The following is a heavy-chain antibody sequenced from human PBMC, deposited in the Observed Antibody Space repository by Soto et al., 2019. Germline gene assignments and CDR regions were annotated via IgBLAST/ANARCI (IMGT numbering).Heavy chain of an antibody. CDR2: ISSNGCST. CDR1: GFTVSSYA. J-gene: IGHJ4*02. CDR3: ARGHYDLDY. D-gene: IGHD5-12*01. V-gene: IGHV3-64*01. Sequence: EVQLVESGGGLVQPGGSLRLSCAASGFTVSSYAMHWVRQAPGKGLEYVSAISSNGCSTYYANSVKGRFTISRDNSKNPLYLQMGSLRAEDMAVYYCARGHYDLDYWGQVPLLTVS.